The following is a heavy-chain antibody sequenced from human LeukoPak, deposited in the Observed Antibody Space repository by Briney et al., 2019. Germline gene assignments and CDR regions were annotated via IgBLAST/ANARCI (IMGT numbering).Heavy chain of an antibody. V-gene: IGHV4-31*03. Sequence: SQTLSLTCTVFGGSISSGGYYWSWIRQHPGKGLEWIGYIYYSGSTYYNPSLKSRVTISVDTSKNQFSLKLSSVTAADTAVYYCARDQWELPLDYWGQGTLVTVSS. CDR1: GGSISSGGYY. D-gene: IGHD1-26*01. CDR2: IYYSGST. CDR3: ARDQWELPLDY. J-gene: IGHJ4*02.